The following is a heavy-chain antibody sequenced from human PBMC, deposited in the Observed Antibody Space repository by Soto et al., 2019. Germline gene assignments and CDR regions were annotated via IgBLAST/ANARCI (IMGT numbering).Heavy chain of an antibody. CDR2: ISGSGGRT. D-gene: IGHD3-22*01. Sequence: EVQLLEPGGGLVQPGGSLRLYCAASGFTFSSYAMSWVRQAPGKWLEWVSAISGSGGRTYYADCVKGRFTISRDKSKNTLYLQMNSLRAEDTAVYYCATPYYYDADGLFHGEDEQYYFDYWGQGTLVTVSS. CDR1: GFTFSSYA. J-gene: IGHJ4*02. V-gene: IGHV3-23*01. CDR3: ATPYYYDADGLFHGEDEQYYFDY.